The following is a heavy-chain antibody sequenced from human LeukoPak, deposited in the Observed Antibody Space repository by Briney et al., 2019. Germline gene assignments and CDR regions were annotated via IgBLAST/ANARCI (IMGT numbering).Heavy chain of an antibody. Sequence: ASVKVSCKASGYTFTSYGISWVRQAPGQGLEWMGWISAYNGDTNYAQKLQGRVTMTTDTSTSTAYMELRSLRSDDTAVYYCARAASGPSWFDPWGQGTLVTVSS. D-gene: IGHD5-12*01. CDR3: ARAASGPSWFDP. CDR1: GYTFTSYG. CDR2: ISAYNGDT. V-gene: IGHV1-18*01. J-gene: IGHJ5*02.